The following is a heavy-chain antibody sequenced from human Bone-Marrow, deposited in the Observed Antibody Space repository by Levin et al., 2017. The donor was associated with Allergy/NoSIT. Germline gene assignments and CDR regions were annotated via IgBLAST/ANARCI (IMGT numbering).Heavy chain of an antibody. CDR2: ISSSGSTI. J-gene: IGHJ5*02. Sequence: GGSLRLSCAASGFTFSDYYMSWIRQAPGKGLEWVSYISSSGSTIYYADSVKGRFTISRDNAKNSLYLQMNSLRAEDTAVYYCASHNRYCSSTSCYTGNWFDPWGQGTLVTVSS. V-gene: IGHV3-11*01. D-gene: IGHD2-2*02. CDR1: GFTFSDYY. CDR3: ASHNRYCSSTSCYTGNWFDP.